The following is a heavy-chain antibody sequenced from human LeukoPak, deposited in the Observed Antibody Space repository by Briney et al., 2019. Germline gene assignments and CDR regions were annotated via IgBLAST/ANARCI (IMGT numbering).Heavy chain of an antibody. D-gene: IGHD2-2*02. CDR2: FDPEDGET. CDR1: GYTLTELS. CDR3: ALRYCSSTSCHRAGAFDI. J-gene: IGHJ3*02. Sequence: ASVKVSCKDSGYTLTELSMHWVRQAPGKGLEWMGGFDPEDGETIYAQKFQGRVTMTEDTSTDTAYMELSSLRSEDTAVYYCALRYCSSTSCHRAGAFDIWGQGTMVTVSS. V-gene: IGHV1-24*01.